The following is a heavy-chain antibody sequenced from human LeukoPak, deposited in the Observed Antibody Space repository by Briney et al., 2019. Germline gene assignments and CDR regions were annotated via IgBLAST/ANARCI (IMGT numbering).Heavy chain of an antibody. CDR2: IYYSGST. V-gene: IGHV4-59*01. Sequence: SETLSPTCTVSGGSISSYYWSWIRQPPGKGLEWIGYIYYSGSTNYNPSLKSRVTISVDTSKNQFSLKLSSVTAADTAVYYCARVNDYGDSKIDYWGQGTLVTVSS. CDR3: ARVNDYGDSKIDY. D-gene: IGHD4-17*01. CDR1: GGSISSYY. J-gene: IGHJ4*02.